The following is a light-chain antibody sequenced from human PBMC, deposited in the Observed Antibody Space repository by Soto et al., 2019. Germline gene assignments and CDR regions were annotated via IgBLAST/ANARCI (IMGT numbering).Light chain of an antibody. J-gene: IGLJ1*01. CDR1: SSDVGGYNS. V-gene: IGLV2-14*01. CDR3: SSYTSSSTLYV. CDR2: EVS. Sequence: QSALTQPASVSGSPGQSITISCTGTSSDVGGYNSVSWYQQHPGKAPKLMIYEVSNRPSGVSNRFSGSKSGNPASLTISGLQAEDEADYYCSSYTSSSTLYVFGTGTKLNVL.